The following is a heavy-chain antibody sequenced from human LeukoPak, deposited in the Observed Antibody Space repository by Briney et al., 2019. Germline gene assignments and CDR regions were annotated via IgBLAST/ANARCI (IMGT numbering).Heavy chain of an antibody. CDR2: INPNSGGT. V-gene: IGHV1-2*02. CDR1: GYTFTGYY. D-gene: IGHD3-22*01. Sequence: GASVKVSCKASGYTFTGYYMHWVRRAPGQGLEWMGWINPNSGGTNYAQKFQGRVTMTRDTSISTAYMELSRLRSDDTAVYYCARVNYYDSSGYFQFDYWGQGTLVTVSS. CDR3: ARVNYYDSSGYFQFDY. J-gene: IGHJ4*02.